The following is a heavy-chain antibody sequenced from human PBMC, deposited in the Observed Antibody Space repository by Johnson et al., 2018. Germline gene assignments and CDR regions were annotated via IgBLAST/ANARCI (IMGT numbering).Heavy chain of an antibody. CDR2: ISITSRDI. D-gene: IGHD4-17*01. Sequence: EVQLVESGGGLVKPGGSLRLSCAASGFTFNAYSMIWVRQAPGRGLDWVSSISITSRDIVYADPVKGRFTTSVDNAKNSLYLKMDSLRAEDTAVYYCAREDYGDYGYWGQGTLVTVS. J-gene: IGHJ4*02. CDR3: AREDYGDYGY. V-gene: IGHV3-21*06. CDR1: GFTFNAYS.